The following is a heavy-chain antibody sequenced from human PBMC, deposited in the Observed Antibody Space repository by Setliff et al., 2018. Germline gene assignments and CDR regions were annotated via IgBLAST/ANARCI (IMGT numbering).Heavy chain of an antibody. CDR1: GGSITSSSYY. CDR3: ARLGQRRVLGFFDY. CDR2: IFWSGTT. V-gene: IGHV4-39*01. Sequence: PSETLSLTCTVSGGSITSSSYYWGWVRQPPGKGLEWIGTIFWSGTTYYNPSLNSRGTISVDTSRDQFSLRLSSVTAADTAVYYCARLGQRRVLGFFDYWGQGALVTVSS. D-gene: IGHD6-25*01. J-gene: IGHJ4*02.